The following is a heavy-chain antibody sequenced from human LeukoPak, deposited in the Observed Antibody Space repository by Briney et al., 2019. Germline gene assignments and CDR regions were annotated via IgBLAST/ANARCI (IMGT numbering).Heavy chain of an antibody. Sequence: GASVKVSCKASGYTFTDYNINWVRQAPGQGLDWMGWISTYRGNTRSTEKFQGRVTMTVDTSTSTAYMEVRSLRSDDTAVYYCARGIFETTLIPIDYWGQGTLVTVSS. D-gene: IGHD4-11*01. J-gene: IGHJ4*02. CDR1: GYTFTDYN. V-gene: IGHV1-18*01. CDR2: ISTYRGNT. CDR3: ARGIFETTLIPIDY.